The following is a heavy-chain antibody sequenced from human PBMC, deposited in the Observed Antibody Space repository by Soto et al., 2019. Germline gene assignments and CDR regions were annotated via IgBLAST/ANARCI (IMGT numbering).Heavy chain of an antibody. CDR1: GFIFSSYA. Sequence: PGGSLRLSCSVSGFIFSSYAMHWVRQAPGKGLEYVASISSEGASTYYADSVKGRFIISRDNSKNTLYLQMSSLRDEDTAIYYCVKDRYVDYWGQGILGTVSS. V-gene: IGHV3-64D*06. CDR2: ISSEGAST. J-gene: IGHJ4*02. CDR3: VKDRYVDY.